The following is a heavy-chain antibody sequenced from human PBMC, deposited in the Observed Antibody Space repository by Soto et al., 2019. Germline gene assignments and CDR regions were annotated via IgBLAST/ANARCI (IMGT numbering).Heavy chain of an antibody. J-gene: IGHJ4*02. CDR3: AKDHYDSSGYYYVSSRYFDY. CDR2: ISGSGGST. Sequence: GGSLRLSCAASGFTFSSYAMSWVRQAQGKGLEWVSAISGSGGSTYYADSVKGRFTISRDNSKNTLYLQMNSLRAEDTAVYYCAKDHYDSSGYYYVSSRYFDYWGQGTLVTVSS. CDR1: GFTFSSYA. V-gene: IGHV3-23*01. D-gene: IGHD3-22*01.